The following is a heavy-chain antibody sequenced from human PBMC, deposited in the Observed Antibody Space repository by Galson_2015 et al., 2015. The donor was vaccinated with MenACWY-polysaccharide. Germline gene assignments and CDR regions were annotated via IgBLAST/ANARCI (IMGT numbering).Heavy chain of an antibody. J-gene: IGHJ5*01. CDR3: AKDLHWYGLCDS. Sequence: SLRLSCAASGFTFNKFYMAWVRQAPEKGPEWVSALSGPGDATFYADSVRGRFTISRDNSQNTLYLHMSSLRVDDTAVYFCAKDLHWYGLCDSWGQGTLVTVSS. CDR2: LSGPGDAT. CDR1: GFTFNKFY. D-gene: IGHD3/OR15-3a*01. V-gene: IGHV3-23*01.